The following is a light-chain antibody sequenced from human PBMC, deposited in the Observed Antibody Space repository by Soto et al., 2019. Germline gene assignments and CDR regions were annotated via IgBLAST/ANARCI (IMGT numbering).Light chain of an antibody. CDR1: QSVSSSY. V-gene: IGKV3-20*01. CDR3: QQYDTSPRS. CDR2: GAS. J-gene: IGKJ2*01. Sequence: EIVLTQSPGTLSLSPGERATLSCRASQSVSSSYLVWYQQKSGQAPRLLIYGASSRATGIPDRFSGSESGTDFTLTITRLDAEGFAVYYCQQYDTSPRSFSQGTKLEIK.